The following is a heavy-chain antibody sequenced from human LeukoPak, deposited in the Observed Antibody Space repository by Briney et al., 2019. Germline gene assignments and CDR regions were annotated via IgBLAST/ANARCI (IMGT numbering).Heavy chain of an antibody. J-gene: IGHJ4*02. CDR3: VRGYYAGRGHHFEY. CDR1: GFTFSSYG. D-gene: IGHD3-22*01. CDR2: IWSDGSNK. Sequence: GALKLSCAASGFTFSSYGMHWVRQAPGKGLEWVTVIWSDGSNKYYADSVKGRFTISRDNSKNTLYLQMNRLRAEDTAVYYCVRGYYAGRGHHFEYWGQGTLVTVSS. V-gene: IGHV3-33*08.